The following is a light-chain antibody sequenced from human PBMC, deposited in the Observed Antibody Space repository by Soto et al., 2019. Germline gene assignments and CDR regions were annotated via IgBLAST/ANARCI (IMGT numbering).Light chain of an antibody. V-gene: IGKV3-15*01. CDR2: RTS. Sequence: EIVMTQSPATLSVSPGEGATLSCSASQSISSNLAWYQQKPGQAPRLLMFRTSSRATGFPARFSGSGSGTEFNLTISSLQSEDFGVYYCQQYNNWPRTFGQGTKVDIK. CDR1: QSISSN. J-gene: IGKJ1*01. CDR3: QQYNNWPRT.